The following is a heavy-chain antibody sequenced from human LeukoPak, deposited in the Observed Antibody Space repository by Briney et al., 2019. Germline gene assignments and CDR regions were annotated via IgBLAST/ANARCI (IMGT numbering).Heavy chain of an antibody. CDR3: ARDGTHYDFWSGDPAHDAFDI. D-gene: IGHD3-3*01. Sequence: GGSLRLSCAASGFTFSDYYMSWIRQAPGKGLEWVSYISSSGSTIYYADSVKGRFTISRDNAKNSLYLQMSSLRAEDTAVYYCARDGTHYDFWSGDPAHDAFDIWGQGTMVTVSS. V-gene: IGHV3-11*04. CDR1: GFTFSDYY. CDR2: ISSSGSTI. J-gene: IGHJ3*02.